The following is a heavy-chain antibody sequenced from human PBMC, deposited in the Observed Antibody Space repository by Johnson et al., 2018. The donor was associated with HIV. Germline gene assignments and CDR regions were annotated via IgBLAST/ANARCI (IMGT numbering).Heavy chain of an antibody. J-gene: IGHJ3*02. V-gene: IGHV3-30*18. Sequence: QVQLVESGGGVVQPGRSLRLSCAASGFTLSSYGMHWVRQAPGKGLEWVAVISYDGSKKYYADSVKGRFTISRDNSKNTLYLQMNSLRAEDTAVYYCAKGGGDPDAFDIWGQGTMVTVSS. CDR2: ISYDGSKK. CDR3: AKGGGDPDAFDI. CDR1: GFTLSSYG. D-gene: IGHD3-10*01.